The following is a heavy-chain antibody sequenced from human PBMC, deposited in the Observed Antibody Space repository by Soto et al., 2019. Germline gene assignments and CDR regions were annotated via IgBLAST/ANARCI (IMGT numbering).Heavy chain of an antibody. CDR1: GGSINSNNYY. V-gene: IGHV4-39*01. Sequence: ETLSLTCTVSGGSINSNNYYWAWIRQPPGKGLAWIASIYYDGSTYYNPSLKSRVTISIDTSKNQFSLRLRSVTAADTAIYYCAKVVVAATRHTDFDSWGQGTLVTVSS. CDR3: AKVVVAATRHTDFDS. J-gene: IGHJ4*02. CDR2: IYYDGST. D-gene: IGHD2-15*01.